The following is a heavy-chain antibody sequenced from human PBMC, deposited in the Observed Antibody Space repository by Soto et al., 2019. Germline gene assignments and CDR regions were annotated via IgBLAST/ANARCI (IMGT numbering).Heavy chain of an antibody. D-gene: IGHD6-13*01. J-gene: IGHJ5*02. CDR1: GGTFSSYA. V-gene: IGHV1-69*12. CDR3: ARVAAADGNWFDP. Sequence: QVQLVQSGAEVQKPGSSVKVSCKASGGTFSSYAISWVRQAPGQGLEWMGGIIAIFGTANYEQKFQGRGTITADESTSTAYMELSSLRSEDTAVYYCARVAAADGNWFDPWGQGTLVTVSS. CDR2: IIAIFGTA.